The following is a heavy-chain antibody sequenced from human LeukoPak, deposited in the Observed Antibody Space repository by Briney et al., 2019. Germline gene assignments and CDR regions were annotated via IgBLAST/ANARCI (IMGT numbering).Heavy chain of an antibody. CDR3: ARESGGVEGYFDY. Sequence: GGSLRLSCAASGFTFSSYSMNWVRQAPGKGLEWVSYISSSGSTIYYADSVKGRFTISRDNAKNSLYLQMNSLRAEDTAVYYCARESGGVEGYFDYWGQGTLVTVSS. V-gene: IGHV3-48*04. D-gene: IGHD3-10*01. J-gene: IGHJ4*02. CDR1: GFTFSSYS. CDR2: ISSSGSTI.